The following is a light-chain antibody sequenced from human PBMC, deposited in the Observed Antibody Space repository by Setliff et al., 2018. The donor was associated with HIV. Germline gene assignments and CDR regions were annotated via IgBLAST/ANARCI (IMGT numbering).Light chain of an antibody. CDR2: YNN. Sequence: KRVTISCSGSSSNIGFKTVNWYQQLPGTAPKLLIYYNNQRPSGVPDRFSGSKSGTSASLAISGLQSEDEADYYCATWDDSLNGEVFGGGTKVTVL. CDR3: ATWDDSLNGEV. CDR1: SSNIGFKT. V-gene: IGLV1-44*01. J-gene: IGLJ2*01.